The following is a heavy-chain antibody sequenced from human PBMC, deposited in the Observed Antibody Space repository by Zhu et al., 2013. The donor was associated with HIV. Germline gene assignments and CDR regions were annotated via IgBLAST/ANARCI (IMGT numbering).Heavy chain of an antibody. D-gene: IGHD3-10*01. CDR3: ARGPYYYGSGSYYIYDAFDI. Sequence: QVQLVQSGAEVKKPGSSVKVSCKASGGTFSSYAISWVRQAPGQGLEWMGGIIPIFGTANYAQKFQGRVTITADESTSTAYMELSSLRSEDTAVYYCARGPYYYGSGSYYIYDAFDIWGQGTMVTVSS. V-gene: IGHV1-69*01. CDR1: GGTFSSYA. CDR2: IIPIFGTA. J-gene: IGHJ3*02.